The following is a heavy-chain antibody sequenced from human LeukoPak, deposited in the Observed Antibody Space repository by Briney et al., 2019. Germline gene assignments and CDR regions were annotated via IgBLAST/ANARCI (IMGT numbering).Heavy chain of an antibody. V-gene: IGHV3-48*02. CDR1: GLTFSTYS. CDR3: AREYSSSSGKALDY. Sequence: GGPLRLSCAASGLTFSTYSMNWVRQAPGKGLEWVSYISSSSSTIYYADSVKGRFTISRDNAKNSLHLQMNTLRDEDTAVYYCAREYSSSSGKALDYWGQGTLVTVSS. D-gene: IGHD6-6*01. CDR2: ISSSSSTI. J-gene: IGHJ4*02.